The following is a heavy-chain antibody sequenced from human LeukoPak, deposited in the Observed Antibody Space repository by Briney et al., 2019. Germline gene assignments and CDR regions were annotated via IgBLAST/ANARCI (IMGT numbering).Heavy chain of an antibody. CDR1: GNTFTSYA. J-gene: IGHJ3*02. Sequence: ASVNVSCKASGNTFTSYAMNWVRQAPGQGLEWMGWINTNTGNPTYAQGFTGRFVFSLDTSVSTAYLQISSLKAEDTAVYYCASIGDSSGYYLDDAFDIWGQGTMVTVSS. CDR3: ASIGDSSGYYLDDAFDI. CDR2: INTNTGNP. V-gene: IGHV7-4-1*02. D-gene: IGHD3-22*01.